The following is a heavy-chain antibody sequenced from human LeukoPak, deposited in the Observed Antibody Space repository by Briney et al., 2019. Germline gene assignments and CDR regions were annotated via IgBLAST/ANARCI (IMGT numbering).Heavy chain of an antibody. CDR2: IYSSGST. D-gene: IGHD1-26*01. CDR3: AKSGGYGLIDY. J-gene: IGHJ4*02. Sequence: SETLSLTCTVSGASISGSGYYWGWIRQPPGKGLEWIGSIYSSGSTYYNASLQSRVTISIETSKNQISLRLDSVTAADTAMYYCAKSGGYGLIDYWGQGTLVTVSS. V-gene: IGHV4-39*01. CDR1: GASISGSGYY.